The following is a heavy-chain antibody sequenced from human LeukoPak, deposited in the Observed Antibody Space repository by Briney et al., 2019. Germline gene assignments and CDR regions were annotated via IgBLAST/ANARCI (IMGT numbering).Heavy chain of an antibody. CDR1: GGSISSYY. J-gene: IGHJ5*02. D-gene: IGHD1-26*01. CDR2: IHSSGYT. CDR3: AKRQGPNSGSYDYFDP. Sequence: PSETLSLTCTVSGGSISSYYWSWIRQPPGQGLEWIAYIHSSGYTNYNPSLQSRVTISVDMSKNQFSLKVSSVTAADTAVYYCAKRQGPNSGSYDYFDPWGQGTLVTVSS. V-gene: IGHV4-4*09.